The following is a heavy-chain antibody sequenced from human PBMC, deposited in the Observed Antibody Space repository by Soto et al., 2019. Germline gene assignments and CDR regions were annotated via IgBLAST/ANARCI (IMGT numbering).Heavy chain of an antibody. D-gene: IGHD2-2*01. CDR1: GGTFSSYA. Sequence: QVQLVQSGAEVKKPGSSVKVSCKASGGTFSSYAISWVRQAPGQGLEWMGGIIPISGTANYAQKFQGRVTITADESTSTAYMELSSLRSAHTAVYYCARSQGSSTSLEIYYYYYYGMDVWGQGTTVTVSS. J-gene: IGHJ6*02. CDR3: ARSQGSSTSLEIYYYYYYGMDV. CDR2: IIPISGTA. V-gene: IGHV1-69*01.